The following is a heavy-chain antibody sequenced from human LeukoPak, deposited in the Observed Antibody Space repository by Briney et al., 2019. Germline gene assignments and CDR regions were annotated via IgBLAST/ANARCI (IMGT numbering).Heavy chain of an antibody. Sequence: GGSLRLSCAASGFTFSSYAMHWVRQAPGKGLEWVAVISYDGSNQYYADSVKGRFTISRDNSKNTLYLQMNSLRAEDTAVYYCARDTATYYYDSSAYYLDYWGQGTLVTVSS. CDR1: GFTFSSYA. D-gene: IGHD3-22*01. J-gene: IGHJ4*02. CDR2: ISYDGSNQ. CDR3: ARDTATYYYDSSAYYLDY. V-gene: IGHV3-30-3*01.